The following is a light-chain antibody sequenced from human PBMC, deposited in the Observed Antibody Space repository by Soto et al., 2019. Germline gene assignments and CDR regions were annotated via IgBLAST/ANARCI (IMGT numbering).Light chain of an antibody. CDR2: WAS. Sequence: DIVMTQSPDSLAVSLGERATINCKSSQNNETYLAWYQQKAGQPPKLLIDWASTRESGVPDRFSGSGSGTDFTLTLSSLQAEDVAVYYCQHCYNSWTFGQGTQGEIK. CDR1: QNNETY. CDR3: QHCYNSWT. J-gene: IGKJ1*01. V-gene: IGKV4-1*01.